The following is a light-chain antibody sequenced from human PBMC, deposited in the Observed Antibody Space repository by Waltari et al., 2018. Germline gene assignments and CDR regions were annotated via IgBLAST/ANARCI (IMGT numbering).Light chain of an antibody. CDR3: QKYGTLPAT. J-gene: IGKJ1*01. CDR2: EAT. Sequence: EIVLTQSQGPLSLSPGERDTLSCRASQSVRRFLAWYQQKLGQAPRLLIYEATSRATGIPDRFSGSGFGTDFSLIISRLEPEDFAVYYCQKYGTLPATFGQGTKVEIK. V-gene: IGKV3-20*01. CDR1: QSVRRF.